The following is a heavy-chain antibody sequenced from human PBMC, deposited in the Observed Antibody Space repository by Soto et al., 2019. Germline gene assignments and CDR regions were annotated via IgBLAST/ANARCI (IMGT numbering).Heavy chain of an antibody. V-gene: IGHV3-7*03. Sequence: GGSLRLSCAASGFTFSSYWMSWVRQAPGKGLEWVANKKQDGSEKYYVDSVKGRFTISRDNAKNSLYLQMNSLRAEDTAVYYCARGVKVAPDAFDIWGQGTMVTVSS. J-gene: IGHJ3*02. CDR1: GFTFSSYW. D-gene: IGHD2-15*01. CDR3: ARGVKVAPDAFDI. CDR2: KKQDGSEK.